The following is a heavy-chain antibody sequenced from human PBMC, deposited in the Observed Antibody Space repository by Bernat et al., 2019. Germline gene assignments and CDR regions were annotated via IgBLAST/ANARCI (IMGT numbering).Heavy chain of an antibody. CDR1: GFTFSDHY. CDR2: TRNKANSYTT. Sequence: EVQLVESGGGLVQPGGSLRLSCAASGFTFSDHYMDWVRQAPGKGLEWVGRTRNKANSYTTEYAASVKGRFTISRDDSKNSLYLQMNSLKTEDTAVYYCARAFYGDPLGPYFDYWGQGTLVTVSS. D-gene: IGHD4-17*01. V-gene: IGHV3-72*01. CDR3: ARAFYGDPLGPYFDY. J-gene: IGHJ4*02.